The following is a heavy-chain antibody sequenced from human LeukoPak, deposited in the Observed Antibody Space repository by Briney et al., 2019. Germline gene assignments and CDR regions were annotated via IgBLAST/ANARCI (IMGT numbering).Heavy chain of an antibody. V-gene: IGHV1-46*01. CDR1: GYTFTGYY. J-gene: IGHJ4*02. Sequence: ASVKVSCKASGYTFTGYYLHWVRQAPGQGLEWMGIINPSGGTTRHAQRFQGRVTMTRDTSTSTVYMELSSLRSEDTAVYYCARTRGYSDYELDYWGQGTLVTVSS. D-gene: IGHD5-12*01. CDR3: ARTRGYSDYELDY. CDR2: INPSGGTT.